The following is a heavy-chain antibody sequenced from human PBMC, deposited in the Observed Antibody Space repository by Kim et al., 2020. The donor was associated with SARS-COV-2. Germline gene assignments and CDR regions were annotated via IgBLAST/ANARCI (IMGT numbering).Heavy chain of an antibody. J-gene: IGHJ6*02. Sequence: GGSLRLSCAASGFSVSTNDMSWVRQAPGKGLEWVATIFGSGTTYFADSAKGRFTISRDNTKNTLYLQMNSLRAEDTAAYHCTRKLLWFGDNGMDVWGQGTTVTVSS. CDR3: TRKLLWFGDNGMDV. V-gene: IGHV3-53*01. CDR2: IFGSGTT. CDR1: GFSVSTND. D-gene: IGHD3-10*01.